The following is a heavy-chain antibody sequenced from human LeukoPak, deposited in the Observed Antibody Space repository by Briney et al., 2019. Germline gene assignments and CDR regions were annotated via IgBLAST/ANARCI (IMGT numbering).Heavy chain of an antibody. D-gene: IGHD3-10*01. J-gene: IGHJ4*02. V-gene: IGHV4-39*01. CDR2: IYCSRGT. CDR1: VGSIISSSLY. CDR3: ARLSYYYGSGSYSLIDY. Sequence: SSESLSLTSTVPVGSIISSSLYWGWIRLPPRNGMGWLGSIYCSRGTYYNSALNSQVTITVDTSKNQFSLKLSSVTAAATAVYYCARLSYYYGSGSYSLIDYWGQGTLVTVSS.